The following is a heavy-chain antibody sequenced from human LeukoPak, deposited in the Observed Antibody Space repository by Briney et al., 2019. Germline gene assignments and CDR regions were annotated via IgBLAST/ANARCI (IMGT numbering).Heavy chain of an antibody. V-gene: IGHV4-59*08. CDR1: GGSISSYY. CDR3: ARHIESGTNDAFDI. D-gene: IGHD3-10*01. J-gene: IGHJ3*02. CDR2: FYYGGST. Sequence: PSETLSLTCTVSGGSISSYYWSWIRQPSGKGLEWIGYFYYGGSTKYNPSLNSRVTISADTSKNQFSLKLSSVTAADTAVYYCARHIESGTNDAFDIWGQGTMVTVSS.